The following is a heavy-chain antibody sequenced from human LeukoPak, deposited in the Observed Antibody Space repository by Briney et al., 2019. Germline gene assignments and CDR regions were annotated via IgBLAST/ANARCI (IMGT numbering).Heavy chain of an antibody. CDR2: ISYDGSNK. Sequence: PGGSLRLSCAASGFTFSSYAMHWVRQAPGKGLEWVAVISYDGSNKYYADSVKGRFTISRDNSKNTLYLQMNSLRAEDTAVYYCARVVSSSWLYYYYYMDVWGKGTTVTVSS. V-gene: IGHV3-30*04. CDR1: GFTFSSYA. D-gene: IGHD6-13*01. CDR3: ARVVSSSWLYYYYYMDV. J-gene: IGHJ6*03.